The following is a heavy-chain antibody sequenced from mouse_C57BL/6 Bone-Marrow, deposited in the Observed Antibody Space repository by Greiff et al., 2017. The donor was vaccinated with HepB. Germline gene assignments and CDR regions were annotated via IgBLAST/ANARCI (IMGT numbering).Heavy chain of an antibody. D-gene: IGHD3-3*01. J-gene: IGHJ4*01. V-gene: IGHV5-9-1*02. CDR1: GFTFSSYA. CDR3: TRGGRGPYAMDY. CDR2: ISSGGDYI. Sequence: EVQLQESGEGLVKPGGSLKLSCAASGFTFSSYAMSWVRQTPEKRLEWVAYISSGGDYIYYADTVKGRFTISRDNARNTLYLQMSSLKSEDTAMYYCTRGGRGPYAMDYWGQGTSVTVSS.